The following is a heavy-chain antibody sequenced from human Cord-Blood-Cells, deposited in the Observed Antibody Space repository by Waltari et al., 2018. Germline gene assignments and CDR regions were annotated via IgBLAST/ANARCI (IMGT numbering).Heavy chain of an antibody. D-gene: IGHD6-6*01. CDR3: ARGHSPAEYSVDY. Sequence: QVQLLQSRAEVKTPGAPVKVSCQASGYTFTGYYMHWVRQAPGQGLEWMGWINPNSGGTNSAQKFQGWVTMTRDTSSSTAYMELSRLISDDTAVYYGARGHSPAEYSVDYWSQGTLVTVSS. V-gene: IGHV1-2*04. CDR2: INPNSGGT. J-gene: IGHJ4*02. CDR1: GYTFTGYY.